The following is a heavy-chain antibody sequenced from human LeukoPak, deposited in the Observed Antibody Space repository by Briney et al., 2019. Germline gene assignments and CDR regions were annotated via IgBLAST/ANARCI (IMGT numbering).Heavy chain of an antibody. CDR2: ISSSSSYK. V-gene: IGHV3-21*01. CDR3: ARVHSGSYQYYYYYYMDV. D-gene: IGHD1-26*01. J-gene: IGHJ6*03. CDR1: GFTFSSYT. Sequence: PGGSLRLSCAASGFTFSSYTMNWVRQAPGKGLEWVSSISSSSSYKYYADSVKGRFTISRDNANNSLYLQMNSLRAEDTAVYYCARVHSGSYQYYYYYYMDVWGKGTTVTVSS.